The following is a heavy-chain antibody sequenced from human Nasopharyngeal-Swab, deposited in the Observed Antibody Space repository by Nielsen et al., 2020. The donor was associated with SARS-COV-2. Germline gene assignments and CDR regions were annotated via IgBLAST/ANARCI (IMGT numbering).Heavy chain of an antibody. CDR3: AKGYSSGWVPYEY. Sequence: GESLKISCAASGVSGFTFSNYAMNWVRQAPGKGLDWVSGISGSGGTIYYVDSMKGRFTISRDNSRNSLYLHMSNLRAEDTAIYYCAKGYSSGWVPYEYWGQGTLVTVSS. J-gene: IGHJ4*02. D-gene: IGHD6-19*01. CDR1: GVSGFTFSNYA. CDR2: ISGSGGTI. V-gene: IGHV3-23*01.